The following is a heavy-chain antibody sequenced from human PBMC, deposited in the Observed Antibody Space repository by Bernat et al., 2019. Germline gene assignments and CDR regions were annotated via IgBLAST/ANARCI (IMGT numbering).Heavy chain of an antibody. CDR3: ARHGYSGHDSLFDY. D-gene: IGHD5-12*01. Sequence: EVQLVQSGAEVKKPGESLRISCTGSGYSFTNYYISWVRQMPGKGLEWMGRINPSDSSYVDYSPSFQGHVTVSVDKSISTAFLQWSSLQASDTAIYYCARHGYSGHDSLFDYWGQGALVTVSS. CDR1: GYSFTNYY. CDR2: INPSDSSYV. J-gene: IGHJ4*02. V-gene: IGHV5-10-1*01.